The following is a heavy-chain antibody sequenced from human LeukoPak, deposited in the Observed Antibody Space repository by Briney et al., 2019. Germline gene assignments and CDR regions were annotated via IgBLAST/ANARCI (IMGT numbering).Heavy chain of an antibody. CDR2: IYYSGST. J-gene: IGHJ4*02. V-gene: IGHV4-59*12. CDR1: GGSISSYY. Sequence: SETLSLTCTVSGGSISSYYWSWIRQPPGKGLEWIGYIYYSGSTNYNPSLKSRVTISVDTSKNQFSLKLSSVTAADTAVYYCAREMDFWSAWPDYWGQGTLVTVSS. CDR3: AREMDFWSAWPDY. D-gene: IGHD3-3*01.